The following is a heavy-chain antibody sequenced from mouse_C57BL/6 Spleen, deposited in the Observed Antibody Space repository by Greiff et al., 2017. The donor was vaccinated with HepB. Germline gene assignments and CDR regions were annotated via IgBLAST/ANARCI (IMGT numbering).Heavy chain of an antibody. CDR3: ARGITTVVANAMDY. D-gene: IGHD1-1*01. Sequence: VKLMESGPELVKPGASVKISCKASGYAFSSSWMNWVKQRPGKGLEWIGRIYPGDGDTNYNGKFKGKATLTADKSSSTAYMQLSSLTSEYSAVYFCARGITTVVANAMDYWGQGTSVTVSS. CDR1: GYAFSSSW. V-gene: IGHV1-82*01. CDR2: IYPGDGDT. J-gene: IGHJ4*01.